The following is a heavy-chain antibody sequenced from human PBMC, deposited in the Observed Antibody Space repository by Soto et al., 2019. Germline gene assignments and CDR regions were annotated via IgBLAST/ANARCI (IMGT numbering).Heavy chain of an antibody. V-gene: IGHV3-23*01. CDR3: TKSRRSVLMVYGFGGMDV. D-gene: IGHD2-8*01. J-gene: IGHJ6*02. CDR2: ISGSGDGT. CDR1: GFSVSDYA. Sequence: GGSLRLSCAASGFSVSDYAMSWVRQAPGKGLEWVSSISGSGDGTYYGDSVKGRFTLSRDTSQETLYLQMNNLRGEDTAVYFCTKSRRSVLMVYGFGGMDVWGRGTTVTVSS.